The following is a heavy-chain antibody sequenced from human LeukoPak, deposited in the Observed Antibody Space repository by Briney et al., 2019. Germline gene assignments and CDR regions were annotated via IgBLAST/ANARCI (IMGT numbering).Heavy chain of an antibody. J-gene: IGHJ4*02. CDR2: INPNSGGT. D-gene: IGHD1-1*01. CDR1: GYTFTGYY. V-gene: IGHV1-2*02. Sequence: ASVKVSCKASGYTFTGYYMHWVRQAPGQGLEWMGWINPNSGGTNYAQKFQGRVTMTRNTSISTAYMELSSLRSEDTAVYYCARVGVREQTDCWGQGTLVTVSS. CDR3: ARVGVREQTDC.